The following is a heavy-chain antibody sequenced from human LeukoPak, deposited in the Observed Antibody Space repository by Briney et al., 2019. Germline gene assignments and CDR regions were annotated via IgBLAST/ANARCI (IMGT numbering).Heavy chain of an antibody. V-gene: IGHV3-23*01. CDR3: AKDLGWELPAEAY. D-gene: IGHD1-26*01. CDR1: GFTFKNYV. Sequence: PGGSLRLACVASGFTFKNYVMNWVRQAPGKGLEWLATIYGSGVSISYADSVKGRFIVSRDNSNNTLYLQMNSLRAEDTAMHFCAKDLGWELPAEAYWGQGILVSVSS. J-gene: IGHJ4*02. CDR2: IYGSGVSI.